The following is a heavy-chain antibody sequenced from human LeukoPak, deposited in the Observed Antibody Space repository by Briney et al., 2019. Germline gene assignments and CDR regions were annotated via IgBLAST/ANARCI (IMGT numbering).Heavy chain of an antibody. J-gene: IGHJ6*02. CDR1: GFTFSSYY. V-gene: IGHV3-48*03. CDR3: ASESITMVRGVIHYYGMDV. D-gene: IGHD3-10*01. Sequence: GGSLRLSCAASGFTFSSYYMNWVSQAPGKGLEWVSYISSSGSTIYYADSGKGRLTISRDNGKNSLYLQMNSLRAEDAAVYYCASESITMVRGVIHYYGMDVWGQGTTVTVSS. CDR2: ISSSGSTI.